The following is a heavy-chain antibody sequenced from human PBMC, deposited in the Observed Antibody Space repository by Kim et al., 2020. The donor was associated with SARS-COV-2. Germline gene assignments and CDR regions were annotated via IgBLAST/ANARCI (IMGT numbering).Heavy chain of an antibody. D-gene: IGHD5-18*01. J-gene: IGHJ4*02. V-gene: IGHV4-34*01. Sequence: PSLKSRVTISVDTSKNQFSLKLSSVTTADTAVYYCARGRVAPDTAMVADYWGQGTLVTVSS. CDR3: ARGRVAPDTAMVADY.